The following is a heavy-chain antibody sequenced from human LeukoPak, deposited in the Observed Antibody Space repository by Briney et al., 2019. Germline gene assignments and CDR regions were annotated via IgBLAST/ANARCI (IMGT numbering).Heavy chain of an antibody. J-gene: IGHJ4*02. CDR3: ARRVVRGVKVYFDY. V-gene: IGHV1-8*01. D-gene: IGHD3-10*01. CDR1: VYTFTSYV. CDR2: MIPNSGNT. Sequence: ASLKVSSKASVYTFTSYVINSVPQATGQGVEWVDWMIPNSGNTGYAQKLQGRVTMTRNASISTAYMELSSLRSEDTAVYYCARRVVRGVKVYFDYWGQGTLVTVSS.